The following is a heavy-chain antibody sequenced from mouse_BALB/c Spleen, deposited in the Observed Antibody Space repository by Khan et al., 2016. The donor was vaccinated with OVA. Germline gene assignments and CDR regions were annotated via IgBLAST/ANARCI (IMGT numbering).Heavy chain of an antibody. CDR2: IKTNSGDP. Sequence: QIQLVQSGPELKKPGETVKISCKASGYIFTNFGMNWVKQVPGEGLKWMGWIKTNSGDPTYDEEFKGRFVFSLETSANTAYLQINNLKNGDTATYSCARRLNALDYWGQGTSVTVSS. V-gene: IGHV9-3*02. CDR3: ARRLNALDY. J-gene: IGHJ4*01. D-gene: IGHD1-2*01. CDR1: GYIFTNFG.